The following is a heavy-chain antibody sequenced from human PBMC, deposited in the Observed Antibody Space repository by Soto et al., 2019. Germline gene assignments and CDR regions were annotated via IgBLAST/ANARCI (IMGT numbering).Heavy chain of an antibody. Sequence: QVQLVQSGAEVKKPGASVKVSCKASGYTFYNYYIHWVRQATGQGLEWMGVVNRSGGGATYAQKFHGRVTMTSYTSMRTVYMELSSLTSWDTAVYDFAGGAVIATNPNWFVPWGQATLVTFSS. V-gene: IGHV1-46*02. D-gene: IGHD2-21*01. CDR1: GYTFYNYY. J-gene: IGHJ5*02. CDR3: AGGAVIATNPNWFVP. CDR2: VNRSGGGA.